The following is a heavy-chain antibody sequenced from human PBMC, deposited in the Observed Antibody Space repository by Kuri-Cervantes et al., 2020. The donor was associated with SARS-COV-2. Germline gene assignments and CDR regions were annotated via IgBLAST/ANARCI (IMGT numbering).Heavy chain of an antibody. CDR3: ARGEVGEASYDFWSGYYSGCVDY. CDR1: GFTFSSYA. J-gene: IGHJ4*02. CDR2: ISGSGGST. Sequence: GESPKIPCAASGFTFSSYAMSWVRQAPGKGMEWVSAISGSGGSTYYADPVKGRFTISRDNSKNTLYLQMNSLRAEDTAVYLCARGEVGEASYDFWSGYYSGCVDYWGQGNRVNCSS. V-gene: IGHV3-23*01. D-gene: IGHD3-3*01.